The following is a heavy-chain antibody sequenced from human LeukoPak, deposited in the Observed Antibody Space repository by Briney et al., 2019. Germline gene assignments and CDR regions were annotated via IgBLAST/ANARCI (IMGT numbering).Heavy chain of an antibody. CDR1: GFTFSNYW. D-gene: IGHD6-13*01. Sequence: PGGSLRLSCAASGFTFSNYWMHWVRQAPGKGLVWVSCISSDGSSTSYADSVKGRFTISRDNAKNTLYLQVNSLRAEDTAVYYCAKSRWATAGTDYWGQGTLVTVSS. CDR2: ISSDGSST. CDR3: AKSRWATAGTDY. J-gene: IGHJ4*02. V-gene: IGHV3-74*01.